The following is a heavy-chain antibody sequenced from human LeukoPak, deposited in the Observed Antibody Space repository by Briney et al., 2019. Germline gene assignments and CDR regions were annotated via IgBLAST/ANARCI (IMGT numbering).Heavy chain of an antibody. D-gene: IGHD2-15*01. CDR2: IDSDGGSI. Sequence: GGSLRLSCAASGFTFSSSWIHWVRHAPGKGVVWVSRIDSDGGSIIYADSVEGRFTIFRDNAKNMVYLHMNSLRAEDTAVYYCARAGVAGGFDIWGQGTMVTVSS. CDR3: ARAGVAGGFDI. J-gene: IGHJ3*02. V-gene: IGHV3-74*01. CDR1: GFTFSSSW.